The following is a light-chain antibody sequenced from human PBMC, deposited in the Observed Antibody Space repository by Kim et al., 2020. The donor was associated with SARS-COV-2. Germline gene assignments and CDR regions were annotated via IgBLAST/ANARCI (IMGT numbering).Light chain of an antibody. J-gene: IGKJ1*01. CDR2: YAS. CDR3: QQYDSWPRT. V-gene: IGKV3-15*01. CDR1: QSVSSH. Sequence: VSPGERATLSCSASQSVSSHLAWYQQKPGQVPRLLIYYASTRATGIPARLSGSGSGTEFILTISSLQSEDFAVYYCQQYDSWPRTFGQGTKVDIK.